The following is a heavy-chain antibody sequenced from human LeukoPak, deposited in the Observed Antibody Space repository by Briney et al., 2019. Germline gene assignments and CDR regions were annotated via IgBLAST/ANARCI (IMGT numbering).Heavy chain of an antibody. CDR3: ATSGVGLFYDEPFQP. CDR1: GFTVNTNH. CDR2: FYNGGST. J-gene: IGHJ1*01. Sequence: GGSLRLSCAASGFTVNTNHMHWVRQAPGKGLEWVSTFYNGGSTYYLDSVKGRFTISRDSFKNTLYLQMNSLRAEDTAFYYCATSGVGLFYDEPFQPWGQGTLVTVSS. D-gene: IGHD3-3*01. V-gene: IGHV3-53*01.